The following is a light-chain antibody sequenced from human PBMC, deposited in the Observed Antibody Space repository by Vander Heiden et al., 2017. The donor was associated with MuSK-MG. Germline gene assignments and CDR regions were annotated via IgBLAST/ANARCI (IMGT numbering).Light chain of an antibody. Sequence: QSALTQPRSVSGSPGQSVTISCTGTSSDVGGYNYVSWYQQHAGKAPKRMIYDVSKRPSGVPDRFSGSKSGNTASLTISGLQAEDEADYYCCSYAGSSPYVFGTGTKVTVL. V-gene: IGLV2-11*01. CDR2: DVS. CDR3: CSYAGSSPYV. CDR1: SSDVGGYNY. J-gene: IGLJ1*01.